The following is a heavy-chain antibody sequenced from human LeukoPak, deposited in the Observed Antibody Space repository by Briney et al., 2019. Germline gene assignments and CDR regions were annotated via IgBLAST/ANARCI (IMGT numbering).Heavy chain of an antibody. CDR2: INANSGGT. Sequence: ASVKVSCKASGYTFTGYYMHWVRQAPGQGLEWMGRINANSGGTNYAQKFQGRVTMTRDTSISTAYMELSRLRSDDTAVYYCAIDKYYYGSGSRPLDNSGQGTLVTVSP. D-gene: IGHD3-10*01. CDR3: AIDKYYYGSGSRPLDN. CDR1: GYTFTGYY. J-gene: IGHJ4*02. V-gene: IGHV1-2*06.